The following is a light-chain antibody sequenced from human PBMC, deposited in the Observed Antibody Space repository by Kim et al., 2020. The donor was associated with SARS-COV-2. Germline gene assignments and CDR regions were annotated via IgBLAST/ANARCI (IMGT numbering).Light chain of an antibody. CDR3: MQGIHPIT. V-gene: IGKV2-30*02. J-gene: IGKJ5*01. CDR2: KVS. Sequence: EAVLTQSPLSLPVTLGQPASISCRSSQSLVHSDGNTYLNWFQQRPGQSPRRLIYKVSNRDSGVPDRFSGSGSDTDFTLKISRVEAEDVGVYYCMQGIHPITFGQGTRLEIK. CDR1: QSLVHSDGNTY.